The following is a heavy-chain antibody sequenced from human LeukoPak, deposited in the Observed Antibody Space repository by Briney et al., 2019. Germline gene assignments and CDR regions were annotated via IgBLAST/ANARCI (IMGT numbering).Heavy chain of an antibody. Sequence: GASVKVSCKASGGTFSSYAISWVRQAPGQGLEWMGGIIPIFGTANYAQKLQGRVTITTDESTSTAYMELSSLRSEDTAVYYCARGYTMIYYYFDYWGQGTLVTVSS. V-gene: IGHV1-69*05. D-gene: IGHD3-22*01. J-gene: IGHJ4*02. CDR3: ARGYTMIYYYFDY. CDR1: GGTFSSYA. CDR2: IIPIFGTA.